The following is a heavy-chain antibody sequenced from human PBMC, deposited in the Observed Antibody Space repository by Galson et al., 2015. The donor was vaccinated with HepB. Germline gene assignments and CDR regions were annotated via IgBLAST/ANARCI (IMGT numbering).Heavy chain of an antibody. V-gene: IGHV5-51*01. CDR3: ARQRYFDY. J-gene: IGHJ4*02. CDR1: GSIFSDYW. Sequence: QSGAEVKKPGESLKISCSASGSIFSDYWIGWVRQMPGKGLEWVGFIYPGDSSTRYSPSFQGQVTISADKYIRIAYLQWSSLKASDTAMYYCARQRYFDYWGQGTLVTVSS. CDR2: IYPGDSST.